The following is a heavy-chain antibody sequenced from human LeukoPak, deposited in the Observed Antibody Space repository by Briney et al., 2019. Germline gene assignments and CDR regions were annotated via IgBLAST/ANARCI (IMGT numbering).Heavy chain of an antibody. J-gene: IGHJ3*01. CDR3: ARDGVGATAGPADVFDV. CDR2: ISPTGSSI. V-gene: IGHV3-48*01. D-gene: IGHD1-26*01. CDR1: GFTFDTHS. Sequence: PGGSLRLSCAASGFTFDTHSINWVRQAPGKGLEWVSYISPTGSSIYYADSVRGRFTISRDNAKNSLYLQTNSLRAEDTAVYYCARDGVGATAGPADVFDVWGQGTVVTVSS.